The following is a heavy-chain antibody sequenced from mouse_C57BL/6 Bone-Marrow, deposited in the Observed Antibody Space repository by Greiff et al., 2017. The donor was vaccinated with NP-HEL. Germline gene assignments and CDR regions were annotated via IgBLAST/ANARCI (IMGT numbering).Heavy chain of an antibody. V-gene: IGHV1-82*01. CDR2: IYPGDGDT. CDR3: ASLGNYYYGSIYFDY. CDR1: GYAFSSSW. Sequence: QVQLKQSGPELVKPGASVKISCKASGYAFSSSWMNWVKQRPGKGLEWIGRIYPGDGDTNYNGKFKGKATLTADKSSSTAYMQFSSLTSEDSAVYFCASLGNYYYGSIYFDYWGQGTTLTVSS. D-gene: IGHD1-1*01. J-gene: IGHJ2*01.